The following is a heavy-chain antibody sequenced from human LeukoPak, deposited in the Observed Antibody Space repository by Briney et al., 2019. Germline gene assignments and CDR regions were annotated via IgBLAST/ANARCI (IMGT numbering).Heavy chain of an antibody. CDR3: ARGTSIAARQLYYGMDV. CDR1: GGSFSGYY. V-gene: IGHV4-34*01. J-gene: IGHJ6*02. D-gene: IGHD6-6*01. CDR2: INHSGST. Sequence: SETLSLTCAVYGGSFSGYYWSWIRQPPGKGLEWIGEINHSGSTNYNPSLKSRVTISVDTSKNQFSLKLSSVTAADTAVYYCARGTSIAARQLYYGMDVWGQGTTVTVSS.